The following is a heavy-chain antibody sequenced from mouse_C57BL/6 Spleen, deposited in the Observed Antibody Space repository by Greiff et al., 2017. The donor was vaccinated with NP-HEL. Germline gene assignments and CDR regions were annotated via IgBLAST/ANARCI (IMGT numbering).Heavy chain of an antibody. CDR1: GFSLSTFGMG. D-gene: IGHD2-2*01. Sequence: QVTLKVSGPGILQPSQTLSLTCSFSGFSLSTFGMGVGWIRQPSGKGLEWLAHIWWDDDKYYNPALQSRPPTSMDTSKNQVFLKIANVDTADTATYYCARIANGYDDAYYYAMDYWGQGTSVTVSS. CDR3: ARIANGYDDAYYYAMDY. V-gene: IGHV8-8*01. CDR2: IWWDDDK. J-gene: IGHJ4*01.